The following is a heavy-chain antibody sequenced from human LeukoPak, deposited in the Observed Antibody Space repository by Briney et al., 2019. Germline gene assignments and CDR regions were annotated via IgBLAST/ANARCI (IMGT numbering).Heavy chain of an antibody. CDR2: ISPSGGST. Sequence: GASVKLSCKAFGYTFTGYWMHWVRQAPGQGPEWMGVISPSGGSTIYAQKFKGRVTMTRDMSTTTDYMELSSLRSEDTAVYYCARDNSVGDIAWWFDPWGQGTLVTVSS. CDR3: ARDNSVGDIAWWFDP. J-gene: IGHJ5*02. V-gene: IGHV1-46*01. D-gene: IGHD3-16*02. CDR1: GYTFTGYW.